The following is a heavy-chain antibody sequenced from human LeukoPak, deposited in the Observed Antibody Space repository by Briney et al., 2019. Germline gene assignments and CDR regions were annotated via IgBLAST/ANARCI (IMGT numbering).Heavy chain of an antibody. Sequence: ASVKVSCKASGYTFTGYYMHWVRQAPGQGLEWMGWINPNSGGTNYAQKFQGRVTMTRDTSISTAYMELSRLRSDDTAVYYCARVYDFWGGYLRYFDYWGQGTLVTVSS. V-gene: IGHV1-2*02. D-gene: IGHD3-3*01. CDR1: GYTFTGYY. CDR3: ARVYDFWGGYLRYFDY. J-gene: IGHJ4*02. CDR2: INPNSGGT.